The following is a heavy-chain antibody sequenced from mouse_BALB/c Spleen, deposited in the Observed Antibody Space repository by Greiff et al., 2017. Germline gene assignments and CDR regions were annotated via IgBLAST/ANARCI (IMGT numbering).Heavy chain of an antibody. J-gene: IGHJ1*01. V-gene: IGHV1S81*02. CDR2: INPSNGGT. CDR3: TRGNYGYFDV. Sequence: QVQLQQSGAELVKPGASVKLSCKASGYTFTSYYMYWVKQRPGQGLEWIGEINPSNGGTNFNEKFKSKATLTVDKSSSTAYTQLSSLTSEDSAVYYCTRGNYGYFDVWGAGTTVTVSS. CDR1: GYTFTSYY. D-gene: IGHD2-1*01.